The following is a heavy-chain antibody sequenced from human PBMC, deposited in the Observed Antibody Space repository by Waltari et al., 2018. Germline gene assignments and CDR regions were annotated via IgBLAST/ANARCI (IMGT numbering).Heavy chain of an antibody. CDR3: ARQIMVRKVGWFDP. Sequence: QLVQSGVAVTQSGASLKISCKASGTGISYFWNGWLRQIPGKGLEWMRPICPVDSDNRYNPSVRGHVTMSVDRSSNTAYLQWSALKPSDSASYYCARQIMVRKVGWFDPWGQGTLVSVSS. J-gene: IGHJ5*02. CDR2: ICPVDSDN. CDR1: GTGISYFW. D-gene: IGHD3-10*01. V-gene: IGHV5-51*01.